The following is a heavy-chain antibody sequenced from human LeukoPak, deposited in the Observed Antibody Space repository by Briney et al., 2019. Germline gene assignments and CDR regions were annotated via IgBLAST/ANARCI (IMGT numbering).Heavy chain of an antibody. CDR1: GYTLSSYA. J-gene: IGHJ4*02. V-gene: IGHV3-23*01. CDR3: AKLMRSYNWNDFDY. Sequence: GGSLRLSCAAPGYTLSSYAMSWVRQAPGKGLEWVSAISGSGGTTYYADSAKGPVTISTDNSKNTLYLQMNSLRAEDTAVYYCAKLMRSYNWNDFDYWGQGTLVTVSS. D-gene: IGHD1-1*01. CDR2: ISGSGGTT.